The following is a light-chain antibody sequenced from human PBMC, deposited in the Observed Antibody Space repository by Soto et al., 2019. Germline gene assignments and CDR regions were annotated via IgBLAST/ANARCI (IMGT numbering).Light chain of an antibody. CDR3: CSYAGTSTYV. Sequence: QSVLTQPASVSGSPGQSITISCTGTSSDVGRYNIVSWYQQHPGKAPKLMIYEDSKRPSGVSNRFSGSKSGNTASLTISGLQTEDEADYYCCSYAGTSTYVFGSGTKVTVL. V-gene: IGLV2-23*01. J-gene: IGLJ1*01. CDR1: SSDVGRYNI. CDR2: EDS.